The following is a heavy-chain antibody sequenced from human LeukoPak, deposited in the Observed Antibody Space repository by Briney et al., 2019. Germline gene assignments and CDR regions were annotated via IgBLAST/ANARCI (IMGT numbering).Heavy chain of an antibody. CDR3: ATHMDTAMVKAEFDY. CDR2: ISAYNDNT. D-gene: IGHD5-18*01. CDR1: GYTFTSYG. Sequence: ASVKASCKTSGYTFTSYGISWVRQAPGQGLEWMGWISAYNDNTNYAQKLQGRVTMTTDTSTTTAYMELRSPRSDDTAVYYCATHMDTAMVKAEFDYWGQGTLVTISS. V-gene: IGHV1-18*01. J-gene: IGHJ4*02.